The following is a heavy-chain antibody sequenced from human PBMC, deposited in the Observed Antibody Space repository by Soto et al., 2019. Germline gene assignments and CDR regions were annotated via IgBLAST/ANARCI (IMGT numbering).Heavy chain of an antibody. J-gene: IGHJ4*02. CDR2: ISGSGGTI. CDR1: GFTFNTYA. V-gene: IGHV3-23*01. CDR3: ARDQGGYSYGADNY. Sequence: GGSLRLSCAASGFTFNTYAMNWVRQAPGKGLEWVASISGSGGTINYADSVKGRFTTSRDTSKNTLYLQMNSLRAEDTAVYYCARDQGGYSYGADNYWGQGTLVTVSS. D-gene: IGHD5-18*01.